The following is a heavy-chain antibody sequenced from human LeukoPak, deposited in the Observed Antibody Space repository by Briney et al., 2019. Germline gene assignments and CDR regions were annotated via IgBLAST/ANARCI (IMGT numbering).Heavy chain of an antibody. CDR1: GFTFDDYA. Sequence: GGSLRLSCAASGFTFDDYAMHWVRQAPRKGLEWVSIISGDGGSTYYADSVKGRFTISRDNSKNSLYLQMNSLRTEDTALYYCAKDIFLYSGSSGGWFDPWGQGTLVTVSS. CDR3: AKDIFLYSGSSGGWFDP. CDR2: ISGDGGST. V-gene: IGHV3-43*02. D-gene: IGHD6-6*01. J-gene: IGHJ5*02.